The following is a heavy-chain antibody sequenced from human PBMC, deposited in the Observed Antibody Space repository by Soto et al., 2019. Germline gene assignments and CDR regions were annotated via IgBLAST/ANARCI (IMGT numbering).Heavy chain of an antibody. CDR1: GYTFTNYY. CDR3: ARAMGKVAVAGDDY. CDR2: IRPSGGRT. V-gene: IGHV1-46*01. Sequence: GASVKVSFKASGYTFTNYYIHWVRQAPGQGLEWLGIIRPSGGRTEYAQRFQGRVTMTRDTSTSTVYMELTRLRSDDTAVYYCARAMGKVAVAGDDYWGQGTLVTVSS. J-gene: IGHJ4*02. D-gene: IGHD6-19*01.